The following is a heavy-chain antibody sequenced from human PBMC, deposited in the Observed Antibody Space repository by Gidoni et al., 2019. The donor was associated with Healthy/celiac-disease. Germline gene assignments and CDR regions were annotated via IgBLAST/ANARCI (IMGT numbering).Heavy chain of an antibody. D-gene: IGHD1-20*01. J-gene: IGHJ6*02. CDR3: ATRKEYNCNYDYYYGMDV. V-gene: IGHV3-23*01. CDR2: ISGSGGST. Sequence: EVQLLESGGGLVQPGGYLRLSCAASGFTFSSDAMSWVRQAPWKGLEWVSAISGSGGSTYYADSVKGRFTISRDNSKNTLYLQMNSLRAEDTAVYYCATRKEYNCNYDYYYGMDVCGQGTTVTVSS. CDR1: GFTFSSDA.